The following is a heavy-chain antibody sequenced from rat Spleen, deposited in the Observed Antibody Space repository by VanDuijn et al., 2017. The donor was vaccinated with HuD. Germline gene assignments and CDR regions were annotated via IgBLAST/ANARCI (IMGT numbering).Heavy chain of an antibody. J-gene: IGHJ2*01. CDR2: IIYDGSST. CDR1: GFTFSDYA. V-gene: IGHV5-17*01. Sequence: EVQLVESGGGLVQPGRSLKLSCAASGFTFSDYAMAWVRQAPKKGLEWVATIIYDGSSTYYRDSVKGRFTISRDNAKSTLYLQMDSLRSEDTATYYCTTDYGEGYFDYWGQGVMVTVSS. CDR3: TTDYGEGYFDY. D-gene: IGHD1-11*01.